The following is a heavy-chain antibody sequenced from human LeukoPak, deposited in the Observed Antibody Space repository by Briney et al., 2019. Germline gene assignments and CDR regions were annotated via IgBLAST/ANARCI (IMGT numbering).Heavy chain of an antibody. Sequence: GGSLRLSCAASGFTFSDYYMSWIRQAPGKGLEWVSSISSSSSYIYYADSVKGRFTISRDNAKNSLYLQMNSLGAEDTAVYYCARVAPGYCSGGSCYVDYWGQGTLVTVSS. CDR1: GFTFSDYY. CDR3: ARVAPGYCSGGSCYVDY. D-gene: IGHD2-15*01. V-gene: IGHV3-11*06. J-gene: IGHJ4*02. CDR2: ISSSSSYI.